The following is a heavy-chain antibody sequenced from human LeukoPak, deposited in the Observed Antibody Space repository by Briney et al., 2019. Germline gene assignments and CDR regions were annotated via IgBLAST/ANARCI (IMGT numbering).Heavy chain of an antibody. CDR2: IIPIFGSA. Sequence: SVKVSCKASGGTFSSYAISWVRQAPGQGLEWMGGIIPIFGSANYAQKFQGRVTITADESTSTAYMELSSLRSEDTAVYYCARDRGSYDSSGYYMDVWGKGTTVTVSS. V-gene: IGHV1-69*13. CDR1: GGTFSSYA. D-gene: IGHD1-26*01. CDR3: ARDRGSYDSSGYYMDV. J-gene: IGHJ6*03.